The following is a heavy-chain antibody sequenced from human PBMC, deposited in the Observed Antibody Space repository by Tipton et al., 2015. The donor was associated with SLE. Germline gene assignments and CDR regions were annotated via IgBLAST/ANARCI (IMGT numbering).Heavy chain of an antibody. D-gene: IGHD5-12*01. J-gene: IGHJ6*02. CDR1: EFMFENYG. CDR2: ISYDGSNK. Sequence: SLRLSCAASEFMFENYGMIWVRQAPGKGLEWVAVISYDGSNKYYADSVKGRFTISRDNSKNTPYLQMNSLRAEDTAVYYCARSLLSGYDSYGMDVWGQGTTVTVSS. V-gene: IGHV3-30*03. CDR3: ARSLLSGYDSYGMDV.